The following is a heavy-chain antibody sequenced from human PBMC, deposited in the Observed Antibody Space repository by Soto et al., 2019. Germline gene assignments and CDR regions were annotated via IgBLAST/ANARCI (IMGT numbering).Heavy chain of an antibody. CDR2: ISGSDDST. J-gene: IGHJ4*02. CDR3: AKRSSAATFDY. Sequence: EVQLLESGGGLVQPGESLRLSCAASGFTFSSYAMSWVRQAPGKGLEWVSVISGSDDSTYYADSVKGRFTISRANSKNTRYLQMHSLRAEDTAVYYCAKRSSAATFDYWGQGTLVTVSS. D-gene: IGHD6-25*01. V-gene: IGHV3-23*01. CDR1: GFTFSSYA.